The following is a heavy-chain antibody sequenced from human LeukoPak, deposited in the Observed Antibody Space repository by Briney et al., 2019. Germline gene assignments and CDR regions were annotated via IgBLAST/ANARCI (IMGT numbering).Heavy chain of an antibody. D-gene: IGHD2-2*01. J-gene: IGHJ3*02. CDR2: ISSSGSTI. V-gene: IGHV3-11*01. Sequence: PGGSLRLSCAASGFTFSDYYMSWIRQAPGKGLEWVSYISSSGSTIYYADSVKGRFTISRDNAKNSLYLQMNSLRAEDTAVYYCARDGLGLVIPAAIASFDIWGQGTMVTVSS. CDR3: ARDGLGLVIPAAIASFDI. CDR1: GFTFSDYY.